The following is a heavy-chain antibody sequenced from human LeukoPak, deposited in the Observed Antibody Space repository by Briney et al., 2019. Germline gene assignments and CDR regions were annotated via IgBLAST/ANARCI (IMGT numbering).Heavy chain of an antibody. D-gene: IGHD6-19*01. Sequence: GGSLRLSCAASGLAVSNNYMSWVRQAPGKGLEWVSLIYSGGGAYYADSVKGRYYADSVKGRFTISRDNSKNTLYLQMNSLRAEDTAVYYCARDYRLGQWLVPRGFDLWGRGTLVTVSS. CDR3: ARDYRLGQWLVPRGFDL. J-gene: IGHJ2*01. CDR1: GLAVSNNY. V-gene: IGHV3-66*01. CDR2: IYSGGGAYYADSVKGR.